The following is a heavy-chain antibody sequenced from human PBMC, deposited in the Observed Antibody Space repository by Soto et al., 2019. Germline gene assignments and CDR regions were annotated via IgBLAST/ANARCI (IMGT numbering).Heavy chain of an antibody. Sequence: PSETLSLTCTVSGGSISSYYWSWIRQPPGKGLEWIGYIYYSGSTNHNPSLKSRVTISVDTSKNQFSLKLSSVTAADTAVYYCARGGVVVAAAPFDYWGQGTLVTVSS. CDR3: ARGGVVVAAAPFDY. CDR2: IYYSGST. D-gene: IGHD2-15*01. V-gene: IGHV4-59*01. CDR1: GGSISSYY. J-gene: IGHJ4*02.